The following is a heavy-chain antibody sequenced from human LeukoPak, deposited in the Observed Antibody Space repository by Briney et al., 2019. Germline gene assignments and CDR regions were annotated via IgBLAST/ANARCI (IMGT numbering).Heavy chain of an antibody. Sequence: PGRSLRLSCVASGFTFSSYAMHWVRQAPGKGLEWVAVISYDGSNKYYADSVKGRFTISRDNSKNTLYLQMNSLRAEDTAVYYCAGCTSCYTDPVYGMDVWGQGTTVTVSS. D-gene: IGHD2-2*02. CDR1: GFTFSSYA. J-gene: IGHJ6*02. V-gene: IGHV3-30-3*01. CDR3: AGCTSCYTDPVYGMDV. CDR2: ISYDGSNK.